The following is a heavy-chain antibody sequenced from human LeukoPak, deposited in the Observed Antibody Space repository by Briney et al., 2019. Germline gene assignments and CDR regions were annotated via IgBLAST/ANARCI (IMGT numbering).Heavy chain of an antibody. CDR2: IKSKTDGGTT. CDR3: TTDGAVVGTNFDY. Sequence: GGSLRLSCAASGFTFSNAWMSWVRQAPGKGLEWVGRIKSKTDGGTTDYAAPVKGRFTISRDDSKNTLYLQMNSLKTEDTAVYYCTTDGAVVGTNFDYWGQGTLVTVSS. J-gene: IGHJ4*02. D-gene: IGHD1/OR15-1a*01. CDR1: GFTFSNAW. V-gene: IGHV3-15*01.